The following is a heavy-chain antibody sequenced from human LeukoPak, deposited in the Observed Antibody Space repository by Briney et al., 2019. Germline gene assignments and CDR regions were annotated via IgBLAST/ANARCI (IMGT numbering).Heavy chain of an antibody. CDR1: GGSISGFY. Sequence: SETLSLTCTVSGGSISGFYWNWIRQPPGKGLEWIGYISYSGSTNYNPSLKSRVTISLDTSKNQFYLKLTSVTAADTALYYCARGYSSSWHYFDYWAQGTLVTVFS. CDR3: ARGYSSSWHYFDY. J-gene: IGHJ4*02. V-gene: IGHV4-59*01. CDR2: ISYSGST. D-gene: IGHD6-13*01.